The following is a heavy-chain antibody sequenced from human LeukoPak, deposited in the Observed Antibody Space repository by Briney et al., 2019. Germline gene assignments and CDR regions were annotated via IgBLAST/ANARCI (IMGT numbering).Heavy chain of an antibody. J-gene: IGHJ4*02. CDR1: DYTFTTYG. V-gene: IGHV1-18*01. D-gene: IGHD1-26*01. CDR2: ISTNNGDT. CDR3: ARGKGGRDY. Sequence: ASVKVSCTASDYTFTTYGITWVRQAPGQGLEWMGWISTNNGDTNYAQKLQGRVTMTTDTSTSTAYMELRSLRSDDTAVYYRARGKGGRDYWGQGTLVTVSS.